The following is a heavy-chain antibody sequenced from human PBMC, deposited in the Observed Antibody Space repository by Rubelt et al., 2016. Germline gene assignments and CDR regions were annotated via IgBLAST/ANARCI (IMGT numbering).Heavy chain of an antibody. CDR3: AREAFGVVHY. Sequence: HVQLVQSGAEVKKPGASVKVSCKASGYTFTDYQIHWVRQAPGQGLECMGWIKPTSGDTTYAPKFQGRVTMTRETAIRTAYMELSRLRSDDTAVYYGAREAFGVVHYWGQGTLVTVSS. CDR1: GYTFTDYQ. CDR2: IKPTSGDT. J-gene: IGHJ4*02. V-gene: IGHV1-2*02. D-gene: IGHD3-3*01.